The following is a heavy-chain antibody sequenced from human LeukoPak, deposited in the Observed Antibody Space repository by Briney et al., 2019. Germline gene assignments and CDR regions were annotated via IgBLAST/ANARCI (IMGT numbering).Heavy chain of an antibody. D-gene: IGHD2-15*01. CDR2: ISGSGGNT. Sequence: GGSLRLSCAASGFTFSSYAMSWVRQAPGKGLEWVSAISGSGGNTHYADSAKGRFTISRDNSQNTLYLQMNSLRAEDTAVYYCAKQRSEVVVAATNYWGQGTLVTVSS. CDR3: AKQRSEVVVAATNY. J-gene: IGHJ4*02. V-gene: IGHV3-23*01. CDR1: GFTFSSYA.